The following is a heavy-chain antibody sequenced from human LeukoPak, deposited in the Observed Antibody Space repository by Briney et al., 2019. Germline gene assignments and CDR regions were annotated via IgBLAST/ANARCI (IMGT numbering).Heavy chain of an antibody. Sequence: GSLRLSCAASGFTFSSHWMHWVRQAPGKGLVWVSRINSDGSRTSYADSVKGRFTVSRDNAKNTLYLQMNSLRAEDTAVYYCARAMCSGGSCYGPAGYWGQGTLVTVSS. CDR1: GFTFSSHW. CDR2: INSDGSRT. J-gene: IGHJ4*02. V-gene: IGHV3-74*01. CDR3: ARAMCSGGSCYGPAGY. D-gene: IGHD2-15*01.